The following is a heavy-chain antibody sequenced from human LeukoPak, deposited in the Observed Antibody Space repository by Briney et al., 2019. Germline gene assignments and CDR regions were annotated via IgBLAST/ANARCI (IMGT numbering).Heavy chain of an antibody. V-gene: IGHV3-30*18. J-gene: IGHJ6*02. CDR3: AKPIVVAQLYYYYGMDV. CDR2: ILYDGSNK. Sequence: GGSLRLSCAASGFTFSSYGTHWVRQAPGKGLEWVAVILYDGSNKYYADSVKGRFTISRDNSKNTLYLQMNSLRAEDTAVYYCAKPIVVAQLYYYYGMDVWGQGTTVTVSS. D-gene: IGHD3-22*01. CDR1: GFTFSSYG.